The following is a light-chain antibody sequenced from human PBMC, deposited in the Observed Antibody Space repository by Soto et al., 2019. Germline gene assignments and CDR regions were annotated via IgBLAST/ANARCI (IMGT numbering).Light chain of an antibody. J-gene: IGLJ1*01. CDR3: SAYGASSSFAYV. CDR1: SSNVGSYNL. V-gene: IGLV2-23*01. CDR2: DGS. Sequence: QSALTQPASMSGSPGQWITISCTGTSSNVGSYNLVSWYQQFPAKAPKLIIYDGSERPSGVADRFSASKSGNTASPTISGVRDEDEAEYHCSAYGASSSFAYVFGAGTKLTVL.